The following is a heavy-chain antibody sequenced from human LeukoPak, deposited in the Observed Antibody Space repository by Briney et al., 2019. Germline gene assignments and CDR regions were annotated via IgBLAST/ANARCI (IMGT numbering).Heavy chain of an antibody. CDR1: GFTFSSYS. D-gene: IGHD2-2*01. CDR3: AREEDIVVVPAAIMDV. Sequence: GESLRLSCAASGFTFSSYSMNWVRQAPGKGLEWVSSISSSSSYIYYADSVKGRFTISRDNAKNSLYLQMISLRAEDTGVYYCAREEDIVVVPAAIMDVWSKGTTVTVSS. CDR2: ISSSSSYI. V-gene: IGHV3-21*01. J-gene: IGHJ6*03.